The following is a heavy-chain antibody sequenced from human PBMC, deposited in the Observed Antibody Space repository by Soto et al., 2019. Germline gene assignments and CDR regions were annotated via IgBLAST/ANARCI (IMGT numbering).Heavy chain of an antibody. CDR1: GFTFGDYA. Sequence: GGSLRLSCTASGFTFGDYAMSWFRQAPGKGLEWVGFIRSKAYGGTTEYAASVKGRFTISRDDSKSIAYPQMNSLKTEDTAVYYCTRDRTVVVPAPSLDVWGQGTTVTVSS. D-gene: IGHD2-2*01. V-gene: IGHV3-49*03. J-gene: IGHJ6*02. CDR2: IRSKAYGGTT. CDR3: TRDRTVVVPAPSLDV.